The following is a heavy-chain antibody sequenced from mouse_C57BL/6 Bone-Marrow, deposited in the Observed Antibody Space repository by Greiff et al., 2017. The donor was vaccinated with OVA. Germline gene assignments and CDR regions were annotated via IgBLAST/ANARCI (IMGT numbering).Heavy chain of an antibody. V-gene: IGHV1-61*01. J-gene: IGHJ4*01. CDR1: GYTFTSYW. CDR2: IYPSDSET. CDR3: ARIITTVVANYAMDY. D-gene: IGHD1-1*01. Sequence: AQLQQPGAELVRPGSSVKLSCKASGYTFTSYWMDWVKQRPGQGLEWIGNIYPSDSETHYNQKFKDKATLTVDKSSSTAYMQLSSLTSEDSAVYYCARIITTVVANYAMDYWGQGTSVTVSS.